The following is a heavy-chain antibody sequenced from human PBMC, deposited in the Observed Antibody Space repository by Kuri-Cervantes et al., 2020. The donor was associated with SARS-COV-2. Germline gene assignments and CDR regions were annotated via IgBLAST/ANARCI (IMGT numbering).Heavy chain of an antibody. Sequence: SETLSLTCTVSGYSISSGYYWGWIRQPPGKGLEWIGSIYHSGSTYYNPSLKSRVTISVDTSKNQFSLKLSSVTAADTAVYYCARHRMADAFDICGQGTMVTVSS. D-gene: IGHD2-8*01. CDR2: IYHSGST. J-gene: IGHJ3*02. V-gene: IGHV4-38-2*02. CDR1: GYSISSGYY. CDR3: ARHRMADAFDI.